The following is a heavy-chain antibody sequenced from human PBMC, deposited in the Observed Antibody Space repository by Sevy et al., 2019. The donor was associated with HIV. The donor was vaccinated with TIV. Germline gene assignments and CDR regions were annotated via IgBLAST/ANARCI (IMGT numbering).Heavy chain of an antibody. CDR2: ISNSGNTI. Sequence: GGSLRLSCAASGFTFSSYEMSWVRQAPGKGLEWVSYISNSGNTIYYSDSVKGRFTISRDNARNSLYLQMNSLRAEDTAIYYCARDLPPSATPVAHFDCWGQGTLVTVSS. D-gene: IGHD2-15*01. V-gene: IGHV3-48*03. CDR1: GFTFSSYE. J-gene: IGHJ4*02. CDR3: ARDLPPSATPVAHFDC.